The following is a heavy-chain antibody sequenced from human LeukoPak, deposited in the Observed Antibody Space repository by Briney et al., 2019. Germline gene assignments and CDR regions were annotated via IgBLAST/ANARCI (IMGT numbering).Heavy chain of an antibody. D-gene: IGHD3-9*01. J-gene: IGHJ4*02. Sequence: GGSLRLSCAASGFTFSSYVMNGVRQAPGKGLEWVSYISTTTSTIYYADSVKGRFTISRDNAKNSLYLQMNSLRDEDTAVYYCARNHFEDYWGQGTLVTVSS. CDR1: GFTFSSYV. CDR2: ISTTTSTI. CDR3: ARNHFEDY. V-gene: IGHV3-48*02.